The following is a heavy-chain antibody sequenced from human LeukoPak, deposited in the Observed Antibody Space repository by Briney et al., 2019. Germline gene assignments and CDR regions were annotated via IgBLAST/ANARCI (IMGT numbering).Heavy chain of an antibody. J-gene: IGHJ6*02. V-gene: IGHV3-53*01. CDR2: IFGGGST. D-gene: IGHD7-27*01. Sequence: GGSLRLSCAASGXSLSSNHMSWVRQAPGKGREWISVIFGGGSTSYAESVRGRFTISRDSSKNTLYLQLNSLRAEDTAIYYCASLGPGAVLYGMDVWGQGTTVTVSS. CDR1: GXSLSSNH. CDR3: ASLGPGAVLYGMDV.